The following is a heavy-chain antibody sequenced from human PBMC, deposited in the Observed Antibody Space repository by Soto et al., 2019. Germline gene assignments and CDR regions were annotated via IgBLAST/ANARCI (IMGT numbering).Heavy chain of an antibody. CDR3: ARVGRGYSGYSNWFDP. Sequence: QVQLQESGPGLVKPSETLSLTCTVSGGSISSYYWSWIRQPPGKGLEWIGYIYYSGSTNYNPSLTSRVTISVDTSKNQFSLKLSSVTAADTAVYYCARVGRGYSGYSNWFDPWGQGTLVTVSS. D-gene: IGHD5-12*01. CDR1: GGSISSYY. CDR2: IYYSGST. V-gene: IGHV4-59*01. J-gene: IGHJ5*02.